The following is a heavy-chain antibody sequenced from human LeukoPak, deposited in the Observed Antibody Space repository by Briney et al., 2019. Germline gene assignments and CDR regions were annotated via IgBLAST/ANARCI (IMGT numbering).Heavy chain of an antibody. CDR2: SGNGGST. D-gene: IGHD3-3*02. CDR3: AQDHLAKPS. Sequence: GGSLRLSCAASGFTFSSYAISGNGGSTYYADSVKGRFTISRDNSKNTLYLLMNNLRAEDTAVYYCAQDHLAKPSWGQGTLVTASS. V-gene: IGHV3-23*01. J-gene: IGHJ5*02. CDR1: GFTFSSYA.